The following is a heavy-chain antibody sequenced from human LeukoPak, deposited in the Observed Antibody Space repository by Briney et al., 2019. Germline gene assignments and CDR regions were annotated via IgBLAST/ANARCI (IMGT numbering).Heavy chain of an antibody. CDR3: AKRDYYDSSGFSPLFQH. V-gene: IGHV3-53*01. CDR1: GFTVSSNY. J-gene: IGHJ1*01. Sequence: GGSLRLSCAASGFTVSSNYMSWVRQAPGKGLEWVSVIYSGGSTYYADSVKGRFTISRDNSKNTLYLQMNSLRAEDTAVYYCAKRDYYDSSGFSPLFQHWGPGTLVTVSS. D-gene: IGHD3-22*01. CDR2: IYSGGST.